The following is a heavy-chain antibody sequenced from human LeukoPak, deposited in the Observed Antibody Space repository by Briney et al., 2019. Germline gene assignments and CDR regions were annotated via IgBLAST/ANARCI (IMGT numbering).Heavy chain of an antibody. CDR2: MNPNSGNT. Sequence: ASVEVSCKTSGYTFTTYDINWLRQATGQGLEWMGWMNPNSGNTGYAQKFQGRVTMTRNTSISTAYMELSSLRSEDTAVYYCASFSYCGGDCSPFYYYYGMDVWGQGTTVTVSS. CDR1: GYTFTTYD. V-gene: IGHV1-8*01. J-gene: IGHJ6*02. CDR3: ASFSYCGGDCSPFYYYYGMDV. D-gene: IGHD2-21*02.